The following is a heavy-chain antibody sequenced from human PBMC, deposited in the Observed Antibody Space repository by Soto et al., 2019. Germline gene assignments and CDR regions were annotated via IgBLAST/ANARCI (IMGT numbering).Heavy chain of an antibody. CDR3: AKVQWPRNLGLFDY. CDR2: ISGSGGST. D-gene: IGHD6-19*01. CDR1: GFTFSSYA. J-gene: IGHJ4*02. V-gene: IGHV3-23*01. Sequence: PGGSLRLSCAASGFTFSSYAMSWVRQAPGKGLEWVSAISGSGGSTYYADSVKGRFTISRDNSKNTLYLQMNSLRAEDTAVYYWAKVQWPRNLGLFDYWGQGTLVTVSS.